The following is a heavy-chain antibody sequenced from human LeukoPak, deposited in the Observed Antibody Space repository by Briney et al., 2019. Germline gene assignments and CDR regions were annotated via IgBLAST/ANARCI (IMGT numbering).Heavy chain of an antibody. Sequence: GASVKVSCKASVYTLTGYYMHWVRQAPGQGLEWMGSINPDNADTNYAQNFQGRVTMTRDTSLNTAYMDLSRLGSDDTAVYYCAIMGDTFDIWGQGTMFTVSS. CDR1: VYTLTGYY. CDR2: INPDNADT. D-gene: IGHD2-8*01. CDR3: AIMGDTFDI. V-gene: IGHV1-2*02. J-gene: IGHJ3*02.